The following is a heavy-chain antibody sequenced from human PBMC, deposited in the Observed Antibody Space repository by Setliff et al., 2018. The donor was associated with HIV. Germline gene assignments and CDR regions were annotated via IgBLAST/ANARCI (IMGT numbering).Heavy chain of an antibody. Sequence: SETLSLTCTVSGGSISSHYWSWIRQPPGKGLEWIGYIYYSGNTNYNPSLKSRVTILEDTSRNQFSLRLSSVTAADTAIYYCARVPTSSWYVTTQRTKEYFHHWGQGTLVTVSS. CDR1: GGSISSHY. J-gene: IGHJ1*01. D-gene: IGHD6-13*01. CDR3: ARVPTSSWYVTTQRTKEYFHH. CDR2: IYYSGNT. V-gene: IGHV4-59*11.